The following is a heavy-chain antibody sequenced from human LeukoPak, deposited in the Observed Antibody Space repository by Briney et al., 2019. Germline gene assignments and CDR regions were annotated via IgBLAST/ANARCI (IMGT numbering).Heavy chain of an antibody. Sequence: GGSLKLSCAASGLPFSSYAMSWVRQAPGKGLEGVSAISGSGGSTYYADSVKGRFTISRDNSKNTLSLQMNSLRVEATALYYCAKDWDCTSRGGCLFDYWGQGTLVTVSS. CDR3: AKDWDCTSRGGCLFDY. D-gene: IGHD2-2*01. J-gene: IGHJ4*02. CDR1: GLPFSSYA. CDR2: ISGSGGST. V-gene: IGHV3-23*01.